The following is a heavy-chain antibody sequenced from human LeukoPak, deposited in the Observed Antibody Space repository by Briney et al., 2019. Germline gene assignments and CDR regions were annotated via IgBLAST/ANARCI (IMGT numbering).Heavy chain of an antibody. Sequence: SETLSLTCAVYGGSFSGYYWSWIRQPPGKGLEWIGEINHSGSTNYNPSLKSRVTISVDTSKNQFSLKLSSVTAADTAVYYCARDRPITYYYDSSGYYLSLWGQGTLVTVSS. J-gene: IGHJ4*02. CDR1: GGSFSGYY. CDR2: INHSGST. D-gene: IGHD3-22*01. V-gene: IGHV4-34*01. CDR3: ARDRPITYYYDSSGYYLSL.